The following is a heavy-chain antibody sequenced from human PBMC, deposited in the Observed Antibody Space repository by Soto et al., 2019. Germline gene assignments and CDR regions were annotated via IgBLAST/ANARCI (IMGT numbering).Heavy chain of an antibody. CDR2: ISRSSTGI. V-gene: IGHV3-48*02. CDR1: GFTFSLYT. D-gene: IGHD3-10*01. CDR3: AKAVTWGLDV. Sequence: EVPLEESGGGLVQPGGSLRLSCAASGFTFSLYTMSWVRQAPGKGLEWVSYISRSSTGIHYADSVKGRFTISRDDATNSMHLQMNSLRDGDTAVYYCAKAVTWGLDVWGQGTTVSISS. J-gene: IGHJ6*02.